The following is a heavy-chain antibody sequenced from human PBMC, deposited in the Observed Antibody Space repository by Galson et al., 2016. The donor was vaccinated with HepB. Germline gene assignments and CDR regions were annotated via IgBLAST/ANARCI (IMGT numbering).Heavy chain of an antibody. CDR2: INPNSGST. CDR3: ARGPMEVTPLFQH. V-gene: IGHV1-46*01. J-gene: IGHJ1*01. D-gene: IGHD4-23*01. CDR1: GYTFSNYY. Sequence: SVKVSCKASGYTFSNYYIHWVRQAPGQFEWMGIINPNSGSTSYAQKFQGRVTMTRDTSTSTVYMDLSSLRSEDTAVYYCARGPMEVTPLFQHWGQGTLVTVSS.